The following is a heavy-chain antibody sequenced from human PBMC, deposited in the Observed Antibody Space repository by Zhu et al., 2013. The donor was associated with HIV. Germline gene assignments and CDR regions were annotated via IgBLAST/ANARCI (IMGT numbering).Heavy chain of an antibody. V-gene: IGHV1-2*02. J-gene: IGHJ4*02. CDR3: SRGRRDSVY. D-gene: IGHD3-10*01. CDR2: INPKNGGT. Sequence: QVQLVQSGAEMKRPGTSVKVSCRPSGYRFTGYYIHWVRQAPGKGIEWMGWINPKNGGTKLAQTFRDRIFVTRDTSINTIYMELRSLTSDDTAVYYCSRGRRDSVYWGQGTLVAVSS. CDR1: GYRFTGYY.